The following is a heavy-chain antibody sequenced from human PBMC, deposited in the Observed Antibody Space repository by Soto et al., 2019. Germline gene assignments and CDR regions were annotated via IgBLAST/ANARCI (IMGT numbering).Heavy chain of an antibody. D-gene: IGHD4-17*01. Sequence: LRLSCAASGFTFSSYGMHWVRQAPGKGLEWVAVILYDGSKKYYADSMKGRFTISRDNSKNTLYLQMNSLRAEDTALYYCAKDRGALRWSEEHYYFDYWGQGTLVTVSS. V-gene: IGHV3-30*18. J-gene: IGHJ4*02. CDR3: AKDRGALRWSEEHYYFDY. CDR2: ILYDGSKK. CDR1: GFTFSSYG.